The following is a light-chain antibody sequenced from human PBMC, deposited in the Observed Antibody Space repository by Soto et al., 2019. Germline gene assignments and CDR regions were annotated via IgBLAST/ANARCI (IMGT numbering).Light chain of an antibody. CDR2: NGN. Sequence: QAVVTQEASLTVSPGGTVTLTCASSPGAVSSSHYPNWFQQKPGQAPRPLIYNGNNTHSWTPARFSGSLLGGKAALTVSDVHPDDEADYYCLLFFDGAQVWVFGGGTKLTVL. CDR1: PGAVSSSHY. CDR3: LLFFDGAQVWV. V-gene: IGLV7-43*01. J-gene: IGLJ2*01.